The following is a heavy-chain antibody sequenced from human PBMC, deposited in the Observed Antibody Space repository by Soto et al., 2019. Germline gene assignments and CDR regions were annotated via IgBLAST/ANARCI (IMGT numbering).Heavy chain of an antibody. CDR2: MNEDGGTT. D-gene: IGHD3-10*01. CDR1: GFSFSSYW. V-gene: IGHV3-74*02. CDR3: ASDLSGRADV. Sequence: EVQLVESGGGLVRPGGSLRLSCAASGFSFSSYWMHWVRQVPGKGLVWVARMNEDGGTTNYADSVKGRFTISRDNANNTLYLQMNSPRVEDTAVYYCASDLSGRADVWGQGTTVTVSS. J-gene: IGHJ6*02.